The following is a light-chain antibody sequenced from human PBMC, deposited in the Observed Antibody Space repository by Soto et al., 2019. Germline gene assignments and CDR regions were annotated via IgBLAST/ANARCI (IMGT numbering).Light chain of an antibody. V-gene: IGKV1-5*01. CDR3: QQYNNYPWT. Sequence: DIQMTQSPSSVSASVGDRVTITCRASQDVSNWLAWYQQKPGKAPNLLIYDASSLESGVPARFSGGGSGTEFTLTISSLQPDDFSTFYCQQYNNYPWTFGQGTKVDIK. CDR1: QDVSNW. CDR2: DAS. J-gene: IGKJ1*01.